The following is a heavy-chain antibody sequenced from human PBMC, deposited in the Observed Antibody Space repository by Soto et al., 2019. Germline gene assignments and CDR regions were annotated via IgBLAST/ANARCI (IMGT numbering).Heavy chain of an antibody. CDR3: ASRRLGKATDY. CDR1: GGSISRSSHY. D-gene: IGHD5-12*01. CDR2: IYYGGST. Sequence: PSETLSLTCTVSGGSISRSSHYWGWIRQPPGKGLEWIGSIYYGGSTHFNPSLKSRVSISVDTSKNQFSLKLSSVTAADTAVYYCASRRLGKATDYWGQGTLVTVSS. V-gene: IGHV4-39*01. J-gene: IGHJ4*02.